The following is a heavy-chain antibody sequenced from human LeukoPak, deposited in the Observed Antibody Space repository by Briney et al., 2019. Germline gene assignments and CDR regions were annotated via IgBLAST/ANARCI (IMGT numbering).Heavy chain of an antibody. CDR1: GGSVSSGSYY. CDR3: ARVSSYSSGWYDIDY. J-gene: IGHJ4*02. V-gene: IGHV4-61*01. D-gene: IGHD6-19*01. Sequence: PSETLSLICTVSGGSVSSGSYYWSWIRQPPGKGLEWIGYIYYSGSTNYNPSLKSRVTISVDTSKNQFSLKLSSVTAADTAVYYCARVSSYSSGWYDIDYWGQGTLVTVSS. CDR2: IYYSGST.